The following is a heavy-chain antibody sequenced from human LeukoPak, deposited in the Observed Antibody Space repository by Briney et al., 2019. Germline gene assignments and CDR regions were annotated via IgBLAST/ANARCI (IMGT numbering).Heavy chain of an antibody. CDR1: GGSFSGYY. V-gene: IGHV4-34*01. CDR3: ARGRAPNGDYDRLPFDY. J-gene: IGHJ4*02. D-gene: IGHD4-17*01. Sequence: KASETLSLTCAVYGGSFSGYYWSWIRQPPGKGLEWIGEINHSGSTNYNPSLKSRVTISVDTSKNQFSLKLSSVTAADTAVYYCARGRAPNGDYDRLPFDYWGQGTLVTVSS. CDR2: INHSGST.